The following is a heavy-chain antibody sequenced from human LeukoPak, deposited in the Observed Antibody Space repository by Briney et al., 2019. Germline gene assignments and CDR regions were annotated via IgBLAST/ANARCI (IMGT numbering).Heavy chain of an antibody. V-gene: IGHV3-48*03. Sequence: GGSLRLSCAASGFTFSYYEMIWVRQAPGKGLEWVSYITGGSTTKNYADSVKGRFTISRDNSKSTLYLQMNSLRGEDTAVYYCARAVDYWGQGTLVTVSS. CDR2: ITGGSTTK. CDR1: GFTFSYYE. CDR3: ARAVDY. J-gene: IGHJ4*02.